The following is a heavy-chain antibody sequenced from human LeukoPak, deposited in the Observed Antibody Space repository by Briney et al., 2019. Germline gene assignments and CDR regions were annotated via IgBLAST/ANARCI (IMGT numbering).Heavy chain of an antibody. D-gene: IGHD3-10*01. V-gene: IGHV3-30*18. Sequence: QPGRSLRLSCAASGFTFSSYGMHWVRQAPGKGLEWVAVISYDGSNKYYADSVKGRFTISRDNSKNTLYLQMNSLRAEDTAVYYCAKDGVLPMVRGVIRDWGQGTLVTVPS. CDR1: GFTFSSYG. J-gene: IGHJ4*02. CDR2: ISYDGSNK. CDR3: AKDGVLPMVRGVIRD.